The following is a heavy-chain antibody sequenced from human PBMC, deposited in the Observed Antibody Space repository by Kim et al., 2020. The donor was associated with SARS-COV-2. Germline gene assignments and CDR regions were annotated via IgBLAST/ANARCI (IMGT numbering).Heavy chain of an antibody. CDR2: IYSGGST. J-gene: IGHJ4*02. CDR3: ARDSSGWYGVY. V-gene: IGHV3-53*01. D-gene: IGHD6-19*01. Sequence: GGSLRLSCAASGFTVSSNYMSWVRQAPGKGLEWVSVIYSGGSTYYADSVKGRFTISRDNSKNTLYLQMNSLRAEDTAVYYCARDSSGWYGVYWGQGTLVTVSS. CDR1: GFTVSSNY.